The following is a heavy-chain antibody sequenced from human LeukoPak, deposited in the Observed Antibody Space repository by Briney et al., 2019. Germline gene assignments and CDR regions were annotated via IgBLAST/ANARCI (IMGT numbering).Heavy chain of an antibody. CDR1: GGSISTY. V-gene: IGHV4-59*08. CDR3: ARYGGSGWVIDN. Sequence: PSETLSLTCTVSGGSISTYWTWIRQPPAPGLEWIGYIYYTGATSYNPSLTSRVILSVDTSKKKSTLKLSSVTAAARALYFCARYGGSGWVIDNWGQATLVTVSS. D-gene: IGHD6-19*01. CDR2: IYYTGAT. J-gene: IGHJ4*02.